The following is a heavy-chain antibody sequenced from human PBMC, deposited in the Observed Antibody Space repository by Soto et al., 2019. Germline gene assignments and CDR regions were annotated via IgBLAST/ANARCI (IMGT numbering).Heavy chain of an antibody. Sequence: SETLSLTFTVSGGSISSYYWGWIRQPPGKGLEWIGCIYYTGSTNYSPSLKSRVTISVDTSKNQFPLKLSSVTAADTAVYYCAGVTTLVTGFDYWGQGTLVTVSS. D-gene: IGHD1-1*01. J-gene: IGHJ4*02. CDR3: AGVTTLVTGFDY. CDR1: GGSISSYY. CDR2: IYYTGST. V-gene: IGHV4-59*01.